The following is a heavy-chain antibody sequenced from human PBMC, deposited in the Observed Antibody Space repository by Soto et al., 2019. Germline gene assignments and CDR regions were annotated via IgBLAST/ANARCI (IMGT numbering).Heavy chain of an antibody. CDR2: IKNKTDGGTT. D-gene: IGHD2-2*01. Sequence: EVQLVESGGGLVKPGGSLRLSCAASGFTFSNAWMSWVRQAPGKGLEWVGRIKNKTDGGTTDYAAPVKGRFTISRDDSKNTLYLQMNSLKTEDTAVYYCTTAGWIVVVPAPSHYYYMDVWGKGTTVTVSS. V-gene: IGHV3-15*01. CDR1: GFTFSNAW. CDR3: TTAGWIVVVPAPSHYYYMDV. J-gene: IGHJ6*03.